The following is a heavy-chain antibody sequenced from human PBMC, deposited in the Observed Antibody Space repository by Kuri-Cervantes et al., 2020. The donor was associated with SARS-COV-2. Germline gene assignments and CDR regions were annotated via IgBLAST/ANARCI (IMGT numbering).Heavy chain of an antibody. CDR3: ARDGSGNEPPPWFDP. J-gene: IGHJ5*02. D-gene: IGHD1-26*01. V-gene: IGHV4-30-4*01. Sequence: SETLSPTCTVSGGSISSGDYYWSWIRQPPGKGLEWIGYIYYSGSTYYNPSLKSRVTISVDTSKNQSSLKLSSVTAQDTAVYYCARDGSGNEPPPWFDPWGRGPL. CDR2: IYYSGST. CDR1: GGSISSGDYY.